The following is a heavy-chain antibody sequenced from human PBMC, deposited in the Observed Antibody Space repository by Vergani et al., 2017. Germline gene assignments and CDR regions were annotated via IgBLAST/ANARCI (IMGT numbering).Heavy chain of an antibody. J-gene: IGHJ4*02. V-gene: IGHV4-34*01. D-gene: IGHD6-19*01. CDR3: ARGPLRIAVA. Sequence: QVQLQQWGAGLLKPSETLSLTCAVYGGSFSGYYWSWIRQPPGKGLEWIGEINHSGSTNYNPSLKSRVTISVDTSKNQFSLKLSSVTAADTAVYYCARGPLRIAVAWGQGTLVTVSS. CDR1: GGSFSGYY. CDR2: INHSGST.